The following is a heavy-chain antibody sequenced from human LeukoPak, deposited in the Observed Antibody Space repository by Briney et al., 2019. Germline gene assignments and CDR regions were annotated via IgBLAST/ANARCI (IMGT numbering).Heavy chain of an antibody. D-gene: IGHD2/OR15-2a*01. V-gene: IGHV4-4*07. CDR2: IHTSGTT. Sequence: KPSETLSLTCTVSGGSMSDYYWSFIRQSAGTGLEWLGRIHTSGTTRYTPSLKSRVTLSVDASKNQFSLGLTSVTAADTAVYYCARGDYCAGGGGNWFDPWGQGTLVSVSS. CDR1: GGSMSDYY. CDR3: ARGDYCAGGGGNWFDP. J-gene: IGHJ5*02.